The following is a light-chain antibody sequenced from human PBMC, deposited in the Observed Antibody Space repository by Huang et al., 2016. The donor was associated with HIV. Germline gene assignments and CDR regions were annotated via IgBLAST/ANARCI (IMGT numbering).Light chain of an antibody. V-gene: IGKV4-1*01. J-gene: IGKJ2*01. Sequence: DIVMTQSPDSLAVSLGERATIHCKSSQSVLYSSNNKNYLAWYQQKPGQTPKLRIYWASTRESGVPDRFSGSGSGTDFTLTISSLQAEDVAVYYCQQYYSTPYTFGQGTKLEIK. CDR1: QSVLYSSNNKNY. CDR3: QQYYSTPYT. CDR2: WAS.